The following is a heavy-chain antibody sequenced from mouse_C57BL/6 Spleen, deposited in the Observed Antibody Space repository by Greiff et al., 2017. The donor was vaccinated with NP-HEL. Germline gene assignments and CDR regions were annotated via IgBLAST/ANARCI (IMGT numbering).Heavy chain of an antibody. D-gene: IGHD1-1*01. CDR1: GYTFTSYW. Sequence: VQLQQSGAELAKPGASVKLSCKASGYTFTSYWMHWVKQRPGQGLEWIGYINPSSGYTKYNQKFKDKATLTAVKSSSTAYMQLSSLTYEDSAVYYCARNYGSSYDAMDYWGQGTSVTVSS. V-gene: IGHV1-7*01. J-gene: IGHJ4*01. CDR2: INPSSGYT. CDR3: ARNYGSSYDAMDY.